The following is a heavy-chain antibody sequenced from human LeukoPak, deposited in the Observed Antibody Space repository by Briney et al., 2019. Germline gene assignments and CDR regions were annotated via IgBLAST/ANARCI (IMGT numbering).Heavy chain of an antibody. Sequence: SETLSLTCIVSGGSISSYYWSWIRQPPGKGLEWIGSIYHSGSTYYNPSLKSRVTISVDTSKNQFSLKLSSVTAADTAVYYCASISGSWYPYAFDIWGQGTMVTVSS. V-gene: IGHV4-59*08. J-gene: IGHJ3*02. CDR1: GGSISSYY. CDR3: ASISGSWYPYAFDI. CDR2: IYHSGST. D-gene: IGHD6-13*01.